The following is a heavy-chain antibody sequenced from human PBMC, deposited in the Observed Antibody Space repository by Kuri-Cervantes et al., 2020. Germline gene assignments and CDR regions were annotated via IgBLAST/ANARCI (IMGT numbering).Heavy chain of an antibody. Sequence: GESLKISCAASGFTFDSYAMSWVRQAPGKGLEWVSGINWNGGSTGYADSVKGRFTISRDNAKNSLYLQMNSLRAEDTALYYCARGAYYYDSSGYGGAEYFQHWGQGTMVTVSS. CDR1: GFTFDSYA. D-gene: IGHD3-22*01. V-gene: IGHV3-20*04. J-gene: IGHJ1*01. CDR2: INWNGGST. CDR3: ARGAYYYDSSGYGGAEYFQH.